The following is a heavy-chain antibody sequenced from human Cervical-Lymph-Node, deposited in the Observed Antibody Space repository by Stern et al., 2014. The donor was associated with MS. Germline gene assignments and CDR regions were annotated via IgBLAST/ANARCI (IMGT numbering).Heavy chain of an antibody. Sequence: VQLVESGAEMKKPGESLKISCKGSGYSFTTYWIGWVRQMPGKGLEWMGIIYPSASGTRYSPSFQGQVPISADKSISTAYLQWSSLKASDTAMYYCARGYYFFDYWGQGTLVTVSS. J-gene: IGHJ4*02. CDR1: GYSFTTYW. CDR2: IYPSASGT. D-gene: IGHD3-22*01. V-gene: IGHV5-51*01. CDR3: ARGYYFFDY.